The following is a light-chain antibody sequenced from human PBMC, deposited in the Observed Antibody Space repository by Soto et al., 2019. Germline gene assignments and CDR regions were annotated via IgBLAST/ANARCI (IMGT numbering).Light chain of an antibody. CDR1: QSVSSSY. J-gene: IGKJ1*01. Sequence: ETVLTQSPGTLSLSPGERATLSCRASQSVSSSYLAWYQQKPGQAPRLLIYGASSRATGIPDRFSGSGSGTEFTLTISRLEPEDFAVYYCQRYGRSPPSWTFGQGTKVEVK. CDR2: GAS. V-gene: IGKV3-20*01. CDR3: QRYGRSPPSWT.